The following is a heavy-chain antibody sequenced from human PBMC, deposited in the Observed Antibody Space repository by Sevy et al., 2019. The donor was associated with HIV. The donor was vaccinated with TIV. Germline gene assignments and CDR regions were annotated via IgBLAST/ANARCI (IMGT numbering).Heavy chain of an antibody. CDR2: HFYSGST. Sequence: SETLSLTCTVSGDSVSSGNYYWSWIRQPPGKGLEWIWYHFYSGSTTYNPSLKSRVTISVDRSKNQFSLKLSSVTAADTAVYYCAGAAPAYYYAMGVWGQGTTVTVSS. D-gene: IGHD3-16*01. J-gene: IGHJ6*02. CDR1: GDSVSSGNYY. CDR3: AGAAPAYYYAMGV. V-gene: IGHV4-61*01.